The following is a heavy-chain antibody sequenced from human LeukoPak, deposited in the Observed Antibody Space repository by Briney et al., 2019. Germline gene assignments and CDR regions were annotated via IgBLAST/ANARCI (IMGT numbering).Heavy chain of an antibody. J-gene: IGHJ4*02. CDR3: ARGGIAAAEGGYYFDY. CDR2: INHSGST. V-gene: IGHV4-34*01. Sequence: SETLSLTCAVYGGSFSGYYWSWLRQPPGKGLEWIGEINHSGSTNYNPSLKSRVTISVDTSKNQFSLKLSSVTAADTAVYYCARGGIAAAEGGYYFDYWGQGTLVTVSS. D-gene: IGHD6-13*01. CDR1: GGSFSGYY.